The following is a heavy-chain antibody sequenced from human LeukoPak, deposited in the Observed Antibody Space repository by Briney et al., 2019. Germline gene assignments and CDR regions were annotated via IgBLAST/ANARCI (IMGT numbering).Heavy chain of an antibody. Sequence: PSETLSLTCTVSGXSISSYYWSWIRQPAGKGLEWIGRIYTSGSTNYNPSLKSRVTMSVDTSKNQFSLKLSSVTAADTAVYYCARDLFREGVTIFGVAMDVWGQGTTVTVSS. J-gene: IGHJ6*02. CDR3: ARDLFREGVTIFGVAMDV. CDR2: IYTSGST. CDR1: GXSISSYY. D-gene: IGHD3-3*01. V-gene: IGHV4-4*07.